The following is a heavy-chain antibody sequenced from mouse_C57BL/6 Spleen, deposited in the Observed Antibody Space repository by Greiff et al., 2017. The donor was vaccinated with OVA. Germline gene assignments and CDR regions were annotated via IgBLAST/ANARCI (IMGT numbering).Heavy chain of an antibody. CDR3: ARSLGYYVDY. CDR1: GYTFTSYW. CDR2: IHPNSGST. V-gene: IGHV1-64*01. J-gene: IGHJ2*01. Sequence: QVQLKQPGAELVKPGASVKLSCKASGYTFTSYWMHWVKQRPGQGLEWIGMIHPNSGSTNYNEKFKSKATLTVDKSSSTAYMQLSSLTSEDSAVYYCARSLGYYVDYWGQGTTLTVSS.